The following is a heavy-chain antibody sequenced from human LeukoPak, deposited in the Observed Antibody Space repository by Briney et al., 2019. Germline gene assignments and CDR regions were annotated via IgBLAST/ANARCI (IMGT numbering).Heavy chain of an antibody. CDR3: ARLQKQWYSSGWYGFGY. D-gene: IGHD6-19*01. Sequence: ASVKVSCKASGYTFTSYDINWVRQATGQGLEWMGWMNPNSGNTGYAQKFQGRVTMTRNTSISTAYTELSSLRSEDTAVYYCARLQKQWYSSGWYGFGYWGQGTLVTVSS. V-gene: IGHV1-8*01. CDR2: MNPNSGNT. J-gene: IGHJ4*02. CDR1: GYTFTSYD.